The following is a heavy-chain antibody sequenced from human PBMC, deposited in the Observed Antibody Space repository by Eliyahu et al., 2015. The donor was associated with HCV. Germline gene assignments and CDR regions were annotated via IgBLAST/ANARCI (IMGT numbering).Heavy chain of an antibody. CDR2: ILPVFGSS. D-gene: IGHD5/OR15-5a*01. V-gene: IGHV1-69*13. J-gene: IGHJ1*01. CDR1: GGTFRTLS. CDR3: ATVRASVTHRAEYFQH. Sequence: AVKQPGSSLKVSCKASGGTFRTLSINWVRQAPGQGLEWMGRILPVFGSSNYAQKFQGRVSITADESTATAYLELNSLTSDDTAIFYCATVRASVTHRAEYFQHWGQGTLVTVS.